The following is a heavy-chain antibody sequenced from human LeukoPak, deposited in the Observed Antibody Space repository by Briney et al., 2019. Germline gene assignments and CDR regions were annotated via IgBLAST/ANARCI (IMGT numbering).Heavy chain of an antibody. J-gene: IGHJ5*02. D-gene: IGHD5-18*01. Sequence: SETLSLTCTASGGSISSSSYYWGWIRQPPGKGLEWIGSIYYSGSTYYNPSLKSRVTISVDTSKNQFSLKLSSVTAADTAVYYCATLARVGYSYGSWGQGTLVTVSS. CDR1: GGSISSSSYY. V-gene: IGHV4-39*01. CDR2: IYYSGST. CDR3: ATLARVGYSYGS.